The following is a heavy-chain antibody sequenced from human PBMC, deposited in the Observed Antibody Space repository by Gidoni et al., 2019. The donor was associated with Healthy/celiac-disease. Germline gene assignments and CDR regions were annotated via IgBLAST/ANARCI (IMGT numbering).Heavy chain of an antibody. V-gene: IGHV3-66*01. CDR3: ARDSVITIFGVVRYYYGMDV. CDR1: GFTVSSNY. Sequence: SCAASGFTVSSNYMSWVRQAPGKGLEWVSGIYSGGSTYYADSVKGRFTISRDNSKNTLYLQMNSLRAEDTAVYYCARDSVITIFGVVRYYYGMDVWGQGTTVTVSS. J-gene: IGHJ6*02. D-gene: IGHD3-3*01. CDR2: IYSGGST.